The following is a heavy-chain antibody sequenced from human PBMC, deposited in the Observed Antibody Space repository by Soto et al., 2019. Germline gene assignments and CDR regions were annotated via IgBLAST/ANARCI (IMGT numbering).Heavy chain of an antibody. Sequence: GGSLRLSCAASGFTFSSYAMTWVRQAPGKGLEWVSIVSYNGGDTYYADSVRGRFTISRDNSKDTVDLQMNGLRAEDTAVYYCARYIRGPTVYYFDFWGPGVLVTVSS. CDR2: VSYNGGDT. V-gene: IGHV3-23*01. CDR3: ARYIRGPTVYYFDF. J-gene: IGHJ4*02. D-gene: IGHD1-1*01. CDR1: GFTFSSYA.